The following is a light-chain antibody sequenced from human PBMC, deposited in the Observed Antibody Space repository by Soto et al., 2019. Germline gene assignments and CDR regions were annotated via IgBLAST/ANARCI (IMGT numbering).Light chain of an antibody. CDR1: QSVSTY. CDR3: QQRSNWPFSWT. CDR2: DAS. Sequence: EIVLTQSPATLSLSPGERATLSCRASQSVSTYLAWYQQKPGQAPRLLIYDASNRATGIPARFSGSGSGTDFTLTISSLEPEDFADYYCQQRSNWPFSWTFGQGTKVEIK. V-gene: IGKV3-11*01. J-gene: IGKJ1*01.